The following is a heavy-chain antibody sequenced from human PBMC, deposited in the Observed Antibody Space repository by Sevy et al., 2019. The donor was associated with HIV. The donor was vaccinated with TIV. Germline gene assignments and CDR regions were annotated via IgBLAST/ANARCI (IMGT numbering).Heavy chain of an antibody. CDR1: GFIFSSYE. J-gene: IGHJ4*02. CDR2: ITNSGSTV. Sequence: GGSLRLSCAASGFIFSSYEMNWVRQAPGKGLEWVSYITNSGSTVYYSDSVKGRFTISRDNAKNSVYLQMNNLRAEDTVVYYCARDLPPSATTVAHFDSWGQGTLVTVSS. D-gene: IGHD4-17*01. CDR3: ARDLPPSATTVAHFDS. V-gene: IGHV3-48*03.